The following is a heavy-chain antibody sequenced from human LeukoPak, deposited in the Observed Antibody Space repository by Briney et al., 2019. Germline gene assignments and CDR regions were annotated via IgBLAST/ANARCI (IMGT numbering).Heavy chain of an antibody. V-gene: IGHV3-23*01. CDR2: VSESGGST. CDR3: AKDTAQGYTYGTIEQDY. CDR1: GITFSSYA. Sequence: GGSLRLSCAASGITFSSYAMSWVRQAPGKGLEWVSVVSESGGSTHYADSVKGRFTISRDNSKNTLYLEMNRLRAEETAVYYCAKDTAQGYTYGTIEQDYWGQGTLVTVSS. J-gene: IGHJ4*02. D-gene: IGHD5-18*01.